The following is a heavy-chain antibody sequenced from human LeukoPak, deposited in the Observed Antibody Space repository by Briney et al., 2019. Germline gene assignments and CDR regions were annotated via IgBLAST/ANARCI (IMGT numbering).Heavy chain of an antibody. CDR1: DGSINSRGYY. CDR3: LIDWHHYYYMDV. J-gene: IGHJ6*03. Sequence: PSETLSLTCTVSDGSINSRGYYWAWIRQPPGKGLEWIGSISIYYSGSTYYNPSLKSRVTISVDTSKSQFSLKLSSVTAADTAVYYCLIDWHHYYYMDVWGKGTTVTVSS. D-gene: IGHD3-9*01. V-gene: IGHV4-39*07. CDR2: ISIYYSGST.